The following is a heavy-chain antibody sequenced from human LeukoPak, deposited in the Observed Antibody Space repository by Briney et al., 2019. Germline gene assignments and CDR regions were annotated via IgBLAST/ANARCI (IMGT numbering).Heavy chain of an antibody. CDR3: AKPFSPRSGLY. CDR2: TWYDGSNK. J-gene: IGHJ4*02. D-gene: IGHD3-3*02. Sequence: PGGSLRLSCAASGFSFSSHSMHWVRQAPGKGLEWVALTWYDGSNKYYADSVKGRFTISRDNSKNTLYLQMNSLRAEDTAVYYCAKPFSPRSGLYWGQGTLVTVSS. V-gene: IGHV3-33*06. CDR1: GFSFSSHS.